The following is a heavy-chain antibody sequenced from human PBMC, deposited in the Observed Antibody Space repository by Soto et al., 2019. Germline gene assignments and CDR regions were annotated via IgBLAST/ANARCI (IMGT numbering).Heavy chain of an antibody. Sequence: SESLSFPCTVSGGSVRSSPYYWAWLRQAPGKGLKRIASLHYSARTHNNPPLRCRVPMSVDTYTNQFSLKMNAVAAADTAVYFCTGHEGGAAADRPLDYWGQGTLVTVS. D-gene: IGHD6-13*01. CDR3: TGHEGGAAADRPLDY. CDR2: LHYSART. J-gene: IGHJ4*02. V-gene: IGHV4-39*01. CDR1: GGSVRSSPYY.